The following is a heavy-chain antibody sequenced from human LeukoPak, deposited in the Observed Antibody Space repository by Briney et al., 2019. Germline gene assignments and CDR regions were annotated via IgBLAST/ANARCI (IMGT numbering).Heavy chain of an antibody. D-gene: IGHD6-13*01. CDR1: GYTFTGYN. J-gene: IGHJ6*03. Sequence: ASVKVSCKASGYTFTGYNMRWVRQAPGQGLEWMGRINPYSGGTNYAHKVQGRVTMTSDTSISTAYMELNMLRSDDTAVYYCERTCSSSWYDYYYYTDVWGKGSSATVSS. CDR3: ERTCSSSWYDYYYYTDV. V-gene: IGHV1-2*06. CDR2: INPYSGGT.